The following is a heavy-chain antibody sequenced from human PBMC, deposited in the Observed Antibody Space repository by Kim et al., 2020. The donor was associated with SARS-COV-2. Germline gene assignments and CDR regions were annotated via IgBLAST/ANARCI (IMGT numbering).Heavy chain of an antibody. CDR3: ARGRERWLQLGEDWYFDL. CDR2: ISSSSSYI. Sequence: GGSLRLSCAASGFTFSSYSMNWVRQAPGKGLEWVSSISSSSSYIYYADSVKGRFTISRDNAKNSLYLQMNSLRAEDTAVYYCARGRERWLQLGEDWYFDLWGRGTLVTVSS. CDR1: GFTFSSYS. V-gene: IGHV3-21*01. D-gene: IGHD1-1*01. J-gene: IGHJ2*01.